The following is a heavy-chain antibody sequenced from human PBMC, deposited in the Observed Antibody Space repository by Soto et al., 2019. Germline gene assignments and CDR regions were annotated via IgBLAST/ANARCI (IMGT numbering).Heavy chain of an antibody. CDR3: ASCHVGVRGVITDHWYFEL. CDR1: GYPFTSYG. D-gene: IGHD3-10*01. V-gene: IGHV1-18*01. CDR2: ISAYNGNT. J-gene: IGHJ2*01. Sequence: QVQLVQSGAEVKKPGASVKVSCKASGYPFTSYGISWVRQAPGQGLEWMGWISAYNGNTNYAQKLQGRVTMTTDTTPSTDYKELRSLRSDDTAVYYCASCHVGVRGVITDHWYFELWGRGTLVTVSS.